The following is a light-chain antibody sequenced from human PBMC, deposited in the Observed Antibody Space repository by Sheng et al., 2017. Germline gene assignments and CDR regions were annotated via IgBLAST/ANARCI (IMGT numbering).Light chain of an antibody. J-gene: IGLJ3*02. Sequence: QSALTQPPSASGSPGQSVTISCTGTSSDVGGYNFVSWYQQHPGKAPKLMIYDVTKRPSGVPGRFSGSKSGNTASLTVSGLQAEDEADYFCSSYAGNNNLLFGGGTKLTVL. CDR2: DVT. CDR3: SSYAGNNNLL. V-gene: IGLV2-8*01. CDR1: SSDVGGYNF.